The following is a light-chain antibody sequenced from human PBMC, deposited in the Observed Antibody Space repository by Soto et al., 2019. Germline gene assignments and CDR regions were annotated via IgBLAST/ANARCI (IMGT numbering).Light chain of an antibody. CDR2: SNT. V-gene: IGLV1-40*01. CDR1: SSSVGAGYD. J-gene: IGLJ2*01. CDR3: QSYDNILSAVE. Sequence: QSVLTQPPSVSGAPGQRVTISCTGSSSSVGAGYDVHWYQHLPGTAPKLLIFSNTNRPSGVPDRFSGSKSGTSVSLAIAGLQAEDEGDYYCQSYDNILSAVEFGGGTKLTVL.